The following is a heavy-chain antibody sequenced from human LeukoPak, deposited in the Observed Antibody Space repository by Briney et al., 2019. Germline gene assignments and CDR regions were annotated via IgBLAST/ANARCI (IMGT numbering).Heavy chain of an antibody. CDR3: ARVIDYDSSGYYLGY. J-gene: IGHJ4*02. V-gene: IGHV4-34*01. D-gene: IGHD3-22*01. Sequence: PSETLSLTCAVYGGSFSGYYWSWIRQPPGGGLEWVGEINDSGSANCNPSLESRVSISVDTSKNQFSLKLSSVTAADTAVYYCARVIDYDSSGYYLGYWGRGTRVTVSS. CDR2: INDSGSA. CDR1: GGSFSGYY.